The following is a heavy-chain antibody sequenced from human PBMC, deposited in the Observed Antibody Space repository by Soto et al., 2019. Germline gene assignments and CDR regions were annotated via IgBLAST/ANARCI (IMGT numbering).Heavy chain of an antibody. V-gene: IGHV4-39*01. CDR3: ARQWAVAAAFDI. J-gene: IGHJ3*02. CDR1: GCSISSCIYY. D-gene: IGHD6-19*01. Sequence: PSDTLSLTCTVSGCSISSCIYYWGWIRQRPGKGLEWIGSIYYSGSTYYNPSLKSRVTVSVDTSKNQFSLKLSSVTAADTAGYYCARQWAVAAAFDIWGQGTMVTVSS. CDR2: IYYSGST.